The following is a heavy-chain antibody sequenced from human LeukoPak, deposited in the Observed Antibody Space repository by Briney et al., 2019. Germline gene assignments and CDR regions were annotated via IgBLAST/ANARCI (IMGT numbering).Heavy chain of an antibody. J-gene: IGHJ4*02. Sequence: ASVKLSCKASGYTFTSYFMHWVRQPPGHGLEWMGWINPNIGATKYARKFQGRFTMTSDTSISTAYMELSRMRSDDTAVYYCARGQLTDDLDYWGQGTLVTVSS. D-gene: IGHD1-14*01. V-gene: IGHV1-2*02. CDR1: GYTFTSYF. CDR3: ARGQLTDDLDY. CDR2: INPNIGAT.